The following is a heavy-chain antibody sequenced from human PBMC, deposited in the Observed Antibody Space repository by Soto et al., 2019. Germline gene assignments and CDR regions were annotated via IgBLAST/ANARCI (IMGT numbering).Heavy chain of an antibody. CDR1: GFTFSSYW. CDR3: ARSALNYYYVDS. D-gene: IGHD1-7*01. V-gene: IGHV3-74*01. J-gene: IGHJ4*02. CDR2: IYTDGSRA. Sequence: EVQLVESGGGLVQPGGSLRLSCAASGFTFSSYWMHWVRQAPGKGLVWVSRIYTDGSRADYADSVKGRFTISRDNAKNTVYLQVTALGAEDTAVYYCARSALNYYYVDSWGQGTLVTVSS.